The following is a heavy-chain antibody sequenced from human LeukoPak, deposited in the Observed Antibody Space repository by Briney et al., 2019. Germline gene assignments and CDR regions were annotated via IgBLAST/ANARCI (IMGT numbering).Heavy chain of an antibody. CDR3: AKDNRRHYTSGPNPDSLH. J-gene: IGHJ4*02. CDR2: ISSGNSYI. Sequence: GSLRLSCAASGFTFSSYSMNWVRQAPGKGLEWVSSISSGNSYIYYVDSVRGRFTISRDNAKNSLYLQMNSLRVEDTAFYYCAKDNRRHYTSGPNPDSLHWGQGALVTVSS. V-gene: IGHV3-21*04. D-gene: IGHD6-19*01. CDR1: GFTFSSYS.